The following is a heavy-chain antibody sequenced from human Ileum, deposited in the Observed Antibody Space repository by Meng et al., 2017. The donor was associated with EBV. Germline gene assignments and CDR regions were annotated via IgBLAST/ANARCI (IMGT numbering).Heavy chain of an antibody. CDR2: IYYSGST. CDR1: GGSGTSDSYY. Sequence: KELGPGLVTPSGPRSLTCPFSGGSGTSDSYYWGWLRQSPGKGLEWIGYIYYSGSTNYNPSLKRRVTISVDTSKNQFSLNLGSVTAADTATYYCATLRRIYWNYGFRGGHFDFWGQGTLVTVSS. D-gene: IGHD1-7*01. J-gene: IGHJ4*02. CDR3: ATLRRIYWNYGFRGGHFDF. V-gene: IGHV4-61*01.